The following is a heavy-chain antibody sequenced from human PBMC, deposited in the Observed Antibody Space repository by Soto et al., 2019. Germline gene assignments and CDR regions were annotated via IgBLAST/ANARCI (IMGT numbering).Heavy chain of an antibody. CDR2: IIPIFGTA. D-gene: IGHD3-22*01. V-gene: IGHV1-69*01. Sequence: KVSCKASGGTFSSYAISWVRQAPGQGLEWMGGIIPIFGTANYAQKFQGRVTITADESTSTAYMELSSLRSEDTAAYYCARDLSAYYYDSSGYLFDYWGQGTLVTVSS. CDR1: GGTFSSYA. CDR3: ARDLSAYYYDSSGYLFDY. J-gene: IGHJ4*02.